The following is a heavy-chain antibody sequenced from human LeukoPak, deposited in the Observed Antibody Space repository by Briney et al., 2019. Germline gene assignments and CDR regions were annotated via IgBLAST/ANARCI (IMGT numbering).Heavy chain of an antibody. Sequence: PSETLSLTCTVSGGSISSSSYYWGWIRQPPGKGLEWIGSIYYSGSTYYNPSLKSRVTISVDTSKNQFSLKLSSVTAADTAVYYCASQSSWYEMPDYWGQGTLVTVSS. D-gene: IGHD6-13*01. CDR2: IYYSGST. J-gene: IGHJ4*02. CDR3: ASQSSWYEMPDY. V-gene: IGHV4-39*07. CDR1: GGSISSSSYY.